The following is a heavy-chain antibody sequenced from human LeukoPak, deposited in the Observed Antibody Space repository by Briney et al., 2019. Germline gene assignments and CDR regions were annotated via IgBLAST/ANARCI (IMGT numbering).Heavy chain of an antibody. CDR1: GGSITSSTHY. CDR3: ARDFLRDYGDPLDS. D-gene: IGHD4-17*01. V-gene: IGHV4-39*07. CDR2: IYYTGSPT. J-gene: IGHJ4*02. Sequence: SETLSLTCTVSGGSITSSTHYWGWIRQPPGKGLEWIGTIYYTGSPTFYNPSLKSRLTISVDTSKSHFSLKLTSVTAADTAVYYCARDFLRDYGDPLDSWGQGTLVTVPS.